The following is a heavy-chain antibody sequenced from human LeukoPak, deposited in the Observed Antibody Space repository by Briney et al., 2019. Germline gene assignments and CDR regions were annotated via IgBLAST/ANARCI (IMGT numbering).Heavy chain of an antibody. CDR2: IYYSGST. J-gene: IGHJ3*02. CDR3: ARYSYGSRQDAFDI. Sequence: SQTLSLTCTVSGGSISSGGYYWSWIRQHPGKGLEWIGYIYYSGSTYYNPSLKSRVTISVDTSKNQFSPKLSSVTAADTAVYYCARYSYGSRQDAFDIWGQGTMVTVSS. D-gene: IGHD5-18*01. V-gene: IGHV4-31*03. CDR1: GGSISSGGYY.